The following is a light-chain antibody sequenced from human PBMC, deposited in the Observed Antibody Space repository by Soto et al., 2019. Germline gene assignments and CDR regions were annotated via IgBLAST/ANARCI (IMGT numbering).Light chain of an antibody. CDR3: NSYVGSNNYV. Sequence: QSVLTQAPSGSGAPGESVTISGIITSSDVGRYNYVSWYQHHPGKAPKLIIYEVTKRPSGVPDRFSGSKSGNTASLTVSGLQADDEADYYCNSYVGSNNYVFGTGTKVTVL. CDR1: SSDVGRYNY. J-gene: IGLJ1*01. CDR2: EVT. V-gene: IGLV2-8*01.